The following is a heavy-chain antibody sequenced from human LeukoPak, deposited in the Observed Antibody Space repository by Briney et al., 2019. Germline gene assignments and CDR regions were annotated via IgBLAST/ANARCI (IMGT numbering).Heavy chain of an antibody. Sequence: SETLSLTCTVSGGSISSSSYYWGWIRQPPGKGLEWIGSIYYSGSTYYNPSLKSRVTISVDTSKNQFSLKLSSVTAADTAVYYCARAPYCSSTSCYKGYGEFDYWGQGTLVTVSS. CDR1: GGSISSSSYY. J-gene: IGHJ4*02. CDR3: ARAPYCSSTSCYKGYGEFDY. V-gene: IGHV4-39*07. CDR2: IYYSGST. D-gene: IGHD2-2*02.